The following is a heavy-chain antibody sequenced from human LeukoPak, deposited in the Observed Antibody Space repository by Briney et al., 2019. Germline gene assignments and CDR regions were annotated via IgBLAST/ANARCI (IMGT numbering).Heavy chain of an antibody. J-gene: IGHJ6*04. D-gene: IGHD3-10*02. CDR2: ISYSSSYI. CDR3: AELGITMIGGV. Sequence: GGSLRLSCAASGFTFSNYNMNWVRQAPGKGLEWVSSISYSSSYIYYADSVKGRFTISRDNAKNSLYLQMNSLRAEDTAVYYCAELGITMIGGVWGKGTTVTISS. CDR1: GFTFSNYN. V-gene: IGHV3-21*01.